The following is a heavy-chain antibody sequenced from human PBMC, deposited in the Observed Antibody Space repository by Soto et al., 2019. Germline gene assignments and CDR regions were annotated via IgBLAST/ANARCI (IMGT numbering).Heavy chain of an antibody. V-gene: IGHV3-30-3*01. CDR1: GFTFSSYA. D-gene: IGHD6-19*01. CDR3: ATSYPVSHSSGCPST. J-gene: IGHJ5*02. Sequence: QVQLVESGGGVVQPGRSLRLSCAASGFTFSSYAMHWVRQAPGKGLEWVAVISYDGSNKYYADSVKGRFTISRDNSKNTLYLQMNSLRAEDTAVYYCATSYPVSHSSGCPSTWGQGTLVTVSS. CDR2: ISYDGSNK.